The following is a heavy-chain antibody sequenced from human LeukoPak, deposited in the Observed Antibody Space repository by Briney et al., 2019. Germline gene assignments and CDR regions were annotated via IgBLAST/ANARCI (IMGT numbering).Heavy chain of an antibody. D-gene: IGHD6-13*01. CDR1: GFTFDDYA. J-gene: IGHJ5*02. CDR3: AKDMLRAAAGLERWFDP. Sequence: GGSLRLSCAASGFTFDDYAMHWVRQAPGKGLEWVSLISGDGGSTYYADSVKGRFTISRDNSKNSLYLQMNSLRAEDTALYYCAKDMLRAAAGLERWFDPWGQGTLVTVSS. CDR2: ISGDGGST. V-gene: IGHV3-43*02.